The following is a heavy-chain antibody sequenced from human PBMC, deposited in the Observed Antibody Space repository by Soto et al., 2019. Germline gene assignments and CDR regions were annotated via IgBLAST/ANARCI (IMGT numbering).Heavy chain of an antibody. CDR3: ARQYSSGWYGYYYGMDV. V-gene: IGHV1-18*01. CDR2: MNQSGNT. CDR1: GYTFTIND. D-gene: IGHD6-19*01. Sequence: GASVKVSCKASGYTFTINDLTWVRQATGQGLEWMGWMNQSGNTNYAQKLQGRVTMTTDTSTSTAYMELRSLRSDDTAVYFCARQYSSGWYGYYYGMDVWGQGTTVTVSS. J-gene: IGHJ6*02.